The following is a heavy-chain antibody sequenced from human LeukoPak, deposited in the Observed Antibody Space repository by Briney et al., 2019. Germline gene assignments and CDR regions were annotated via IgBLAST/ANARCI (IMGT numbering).Heavy chain of an antibody. CDR1: GGSFSGYY. CDR2: INHSGST. J-gene: IGHJ5*02. V-gene: IGHV4-34*01. Sequence: SETLSLTCAVYGGSFSGYYWRWIRQPPGKGLEWIGEINHSGSTNYNPSLKSRVTISVDTSKNQFSLKLSSVTAADTAVYYCARGRRKVLLWFGGEPSMCWFDPWGQGTLVTVSS. CDR3: ARGRRKVLLWFGGEPSMCWFDP. D-gene: IGHD3-10*01.